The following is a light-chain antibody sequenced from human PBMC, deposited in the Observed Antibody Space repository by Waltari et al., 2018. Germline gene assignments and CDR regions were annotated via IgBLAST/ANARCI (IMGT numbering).Light chain of an antibody. V-gene: IGLV2-14*03. CDR2: DVS. Sequence: QSALTQPASVSGSPGQSITISCTGTSSDVGGYHYVSWYQQHPGKAPKLVIYDVSNRPSGVSNRFSGSKSGNTASLTISGLQAEDEADYYCSSYIGSTTLEMFGGGTKLTVL. CDR3: SSYIGSTTLEM. J-gene: IGLJ3*02. CDR1: SSDVGGYHY.